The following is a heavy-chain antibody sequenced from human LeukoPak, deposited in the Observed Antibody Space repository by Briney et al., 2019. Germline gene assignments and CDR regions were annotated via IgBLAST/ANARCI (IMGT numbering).Heavy chain of an antibody. Sequence: SETLSLTCAVSGGSFSGYYWSWIRQPPGKGLEWIGEINYSGSTNYNPSLKSRVTISVDTSKNQFSLKLSSVTAADTAVYYCARGVTLPGIAVAGTSLNYFDYWGQGTLVTVSS. CDR2: INYSGST. J-gene: IGHJ4*02. V-gene: IGHV4-34*01. D-gene: IGHD6-19*01. CDR3: ARGVTLPGIAVAGTSLNYFDY. CDR1: GGSFSGYY.